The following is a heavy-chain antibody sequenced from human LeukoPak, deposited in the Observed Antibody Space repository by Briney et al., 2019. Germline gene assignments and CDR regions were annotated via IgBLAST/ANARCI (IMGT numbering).Heavy chain of an antibody. V-gene: IGHV4-30-4*01. J-gene: IGHJ6*04. CDR3: GRAKALLYYYYGMDV. CDR1: GGSISSGDYY. Sequence: PPQTLSLTCTVSGGSISSGDYYWSWIRQPPGKGLEWIGYIYYSGSTYYNPSLKSRVTISVDTSKNQFSLKLSSVTAADTAVYYCGRAKALLYYYYGMDVWGKGTTVTVSS. D-gene: IGHD2-15*01. CDR2: IYYSGST.